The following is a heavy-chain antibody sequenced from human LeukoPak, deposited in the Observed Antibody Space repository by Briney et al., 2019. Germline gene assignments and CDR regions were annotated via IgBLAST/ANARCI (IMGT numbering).Heavy chain of an antibody. J-gene: IGHJ4*02. Sequence: PSETQSLTCTVSGGSISSGSRYWNWIRQPAGKGLEWIGRFYSSGSISYNPSLESRVTISVDTSKNQFSLKLTSVTAADAAVYYCARDHLVSPGLIDYWGRGTLVTVSS. CDR1: GGSISSGSRY. V-gene: IGHV4-61*02. CDR3: ARDHLVSPGLIDY. D-gene: IGHD5/OR15-5a*01. CDR2: FYSSGSI.